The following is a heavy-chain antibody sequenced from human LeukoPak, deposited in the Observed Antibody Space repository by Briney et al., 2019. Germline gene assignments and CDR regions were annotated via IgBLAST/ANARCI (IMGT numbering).Heavy chain of an antibody. J-gene: IGHJ4*02. CDR1: GGSFSGYY. V-gene: IGHV4-34*01. Sequence: SETLSLTCAVYGGSFSGYYWSWIRQPPGKGLEWIGEINHSGSTNYNPSLKSRVTISVDTSKNQFSLKLSSVTAADTAVYYCAREEAGTGPDYWGQGTLVTVSS. D-gene: IGHD6-19*01. CDR3: AREEAGTGPDY. CDR2: INHSGST.